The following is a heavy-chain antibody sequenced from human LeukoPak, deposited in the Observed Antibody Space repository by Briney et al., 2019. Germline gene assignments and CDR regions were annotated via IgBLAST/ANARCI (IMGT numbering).Heavy chain of an antibody. CDR3: ARDGSWGDYQFYFYMDV. J-gene: IGHJ6*03. D-gene: IGHD3-16*01. CDR2: ISRSGYYT. Sequence: GGSLRLSCEASGFTFGSFAMSWVRQAPGKGLEWVSGISRSGYYTYYAQSVKGRFTISRDNSKNTLYIDLNSLRAEDTARYFCARDGSWGDYQFYFYMDVWGKGTTVTVSS. V-gene: IGHV3-23*01. CDR1: GFTFGSFA.